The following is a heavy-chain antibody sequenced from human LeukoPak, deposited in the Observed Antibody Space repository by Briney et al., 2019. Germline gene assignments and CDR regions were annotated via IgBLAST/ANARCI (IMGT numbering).Heavy chain of an antibody. J-gene: IGHJ5*02. CDR1: GGTFSSYA. Sequence: GSSVKVSCKASGGTFSSYAISWVRQAPGQGPEWMGGIIPIFGTANYAQKFQGRVTTTTDQSTSTAYMELSSLRSEDTAVYYCARVRDGYNSNWFDPWGQGTLVTVSS. CDR3: ARVRDGYNSNWFDP. V-gene: IGHV1-69*05. CDR2: IIPIFGTA. D-gene: IGHD5-24*01.